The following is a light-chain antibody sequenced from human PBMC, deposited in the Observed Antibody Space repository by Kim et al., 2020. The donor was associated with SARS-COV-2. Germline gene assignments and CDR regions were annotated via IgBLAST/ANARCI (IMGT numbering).Light chain of an antibody. J-gene: IGLJ3*02. V-gene: IGLV4-60*03. CDR3: ETWDSNIQV. CDR2: VEGSGSY. CDR1: SGHSNYF. Sequence: SVKLAGTRSSGHSNYFIAWHQQQPGKAPRFLMKVEGSGSYNKGGGVPDRFSGSRSGADRYLIISNLHSEDEADYYCETWDSNIQVFGGGTQLTVL.